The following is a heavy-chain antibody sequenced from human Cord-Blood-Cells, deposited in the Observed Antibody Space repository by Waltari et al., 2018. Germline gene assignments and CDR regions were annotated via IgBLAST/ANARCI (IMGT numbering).Heavy chain of an antibody. Sequence: QVQLVQSGAEVKKPGASVKVSCKASGYTFTGYHMTWVRRAPGQGLEWMGWINPDSGGRNYQQTGQGRVTMTRDTAINTAYMELSRLRSDDTAVYYCARVLYFDYWGQGTLVTVSS. V-gene: IGHV1-2*02. CDR2: INPDSGGR. CDR3: ARVLYFDY. J-gene: IGHJ4*02. CDR1: GYTFTGYH.